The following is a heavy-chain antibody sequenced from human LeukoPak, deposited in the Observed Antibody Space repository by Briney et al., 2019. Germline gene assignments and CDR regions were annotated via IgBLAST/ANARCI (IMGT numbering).Heavy chain of an antibody. CDR2: ISSSSSYI. J-gene: IGHJ4*02. D-gene: IGHD3-22*01. CDR3: AAELIGYYYDSSVDY. CDR1: GFTFSSYS. Sequence: GGSLRLSCAASGFTFSSYSMNWVRQAPGKGLEWVSSISSSSSYIYYADSVKGRFTISRDNAKNSLYLQMDSLRAEDTAVYYCAAELIGYYYDSSVDYWGQGTLVTVSS. V-gene: IGHV3-21*01.